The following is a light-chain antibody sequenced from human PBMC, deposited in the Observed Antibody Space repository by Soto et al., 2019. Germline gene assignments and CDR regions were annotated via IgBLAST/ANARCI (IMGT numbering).Light chain of an antibody. J-gene: IGKJ4*01. CDR3: QQYHNWTVT. CDR1: QSVRSR. CDR2: GAT. V-gene: IGKV3-15*01. Sequence: EIVMTQSPATLSVSPGERVTLSCRASQSVRSRLAWYHPTPGQSPRLXISGATTGDTGIPPRFSASGSGTDCTRTVNSLQSEDIAVYDCQQYHNWTVTFGGGTQVDIK.